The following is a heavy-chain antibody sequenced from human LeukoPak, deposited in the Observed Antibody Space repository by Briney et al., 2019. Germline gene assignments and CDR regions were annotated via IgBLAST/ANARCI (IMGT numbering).Heavy chain of an antibody. Sequence: SGPTLVNPTQTLTLTCTFSGFSLSTSGMCVSWIRQPPGKALEWLARIDWDDDKYYSTSLKTRLTISKDTSKNQVVLTMTNMDPVDTATYYCARRNSNYGSGSFDYWGQGTLVTVSS. CDR1: GFSLSTSGMC. J-gene: IGHJ4*02. CDR2: IDWDDDK. D-gene: IGHD3-10*01. V-gene: IGHV2-70*11. CDR3: ARRNSNYGSGSFDY.